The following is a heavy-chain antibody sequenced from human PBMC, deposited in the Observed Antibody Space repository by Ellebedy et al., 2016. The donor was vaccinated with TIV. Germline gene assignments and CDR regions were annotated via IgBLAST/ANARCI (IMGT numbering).Heavy chain of an antibody. CDR1: GDSFTSHW. D-gene: IGHD3-10*01. V-gene: IGHV5-51*01. CDR3: ARVHDGDSFSYRFRWFDT. J-gene: IGHJ5*02. CDR2: IYPDDSDT. Sequence: KVFCKGSGDSFTSHWIGWSLQMPGKGLEWMGTIYPDDSDTRVSPSFQGQVTISADKSINTAYLQWTSLRDSDTAMYYCARVHDGDSFSYRFRWFDTWGQGTLVTVSS.